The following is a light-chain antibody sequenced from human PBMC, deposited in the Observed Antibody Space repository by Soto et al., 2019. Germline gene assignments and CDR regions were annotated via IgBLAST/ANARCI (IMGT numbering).Light chain of an antibody. Sequence: QSVLTQPPSVSGAPGQRVTISCIGSSSNIGAGHDVHWYQQLPGTAPKLLIYFNSNRPSGVPDRFSGSKSGTSASLAITGLQAEDGGDRYCEPHVSSLSGFGVFGGGTKVTVL. V-gene: IGLV1-40*01. CDR3: EPHVSSLSGFGV. CDR1: SSNIGAGHD. J-gene: IGLJ2*01. CDR2: FNS.